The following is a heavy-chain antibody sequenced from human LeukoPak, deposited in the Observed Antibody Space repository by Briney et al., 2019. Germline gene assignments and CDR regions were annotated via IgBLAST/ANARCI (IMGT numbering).Heavy chain of an antibody. V-gene: IGHV3-7*04. CDR3: ARVTTVTTSDFDY. CDR1: GFTFSSYW. D-gene: IGHD4-17*01. CDR2: IKQDGSEK. J-gene: IGHJ4*02. Sequence: GGSLRLSCAASGFTFSSYWMSWVRQAPGKGLEWVPNIKQDGSEKYYVDSVKGRLTISRDNAKNSLYLQMNSLRAEDTAVYYCARVTTVTTSDFDYWGQGTLVTVSS.